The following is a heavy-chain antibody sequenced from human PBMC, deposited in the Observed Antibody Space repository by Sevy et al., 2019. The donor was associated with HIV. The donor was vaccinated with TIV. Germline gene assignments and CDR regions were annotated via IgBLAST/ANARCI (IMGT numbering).Heavy chain of an antibody. CDR3: ARLAIFGMLTTNWFDP. D-gene: IGHD3-3*01. J-gene: IGHJ5*02. Sequence: WETLSLTCTVSGDSISSSNYYWGWIRQPPGKGLEWIGYIYYSGSTYYNPSLKSRVTISEDTSKNHFSLRLSSVTAAVTAVYYCARLAIFGMLTTNWFDPWGQGTLVTVSS. CDR1: GDSISSSNYY. V-gene: IGHV4-39*02. CDR2: IYYSGST.